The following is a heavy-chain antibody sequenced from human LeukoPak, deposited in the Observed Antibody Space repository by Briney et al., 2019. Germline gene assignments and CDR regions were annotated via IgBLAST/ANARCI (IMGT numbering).Heavy chain of an antibody. D-gene: IGHD3-22*01. Sequence: PGGSLRLSCVASGFTFSSYWMHWVRQAPGKGLVWVSRINSDGSSTSYADSVKGRFTISSDNAKTTLYLQMNSLRAEDTAVYYCARDRCGYYRFDPWGQGTLVTVSS. J-gene: IGHJ5*02. CDR2: INSDGSST. CDR3: ARDRCGYYRFDP. CDR1: GFTFSSYW. V-gene: IGHV3-74*01.